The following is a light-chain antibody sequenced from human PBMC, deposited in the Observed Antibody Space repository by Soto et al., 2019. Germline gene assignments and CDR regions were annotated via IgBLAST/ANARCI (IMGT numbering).Light chain of an antibody. CDR3: IQAVRNAWT. CDR2: LGS. V-gene: IGKV2-28*01. Sequence: DIVMTQFPLSLPVTPGEPASISCTSSQSLLNSNGHNYLDWYLQKPGQSPQLLIHLGSKRAYGVPDRFSASGSGTTFTLKIRRVQAENVAVYSGIQAVRNAWTFGEATKVETK. CDR1: QSLLNSNGHNY. J-gene: IGKJ1*01.